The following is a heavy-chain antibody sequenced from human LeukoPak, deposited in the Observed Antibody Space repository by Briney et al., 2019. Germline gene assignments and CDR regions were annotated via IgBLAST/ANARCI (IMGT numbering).Heavy chain of an antibody. CDR3: ARRPFGSGSYY. D-gene: IGHD3-10*01. V-gene: IGHV4-39*01. CDR1: GFTFSKCSMK. CDR2: IYYSGST. J-gene: IGHJ4*02. Sequence: GSLRLSCAVSGFTFSKCSMKWVRQAPGKGLEWIGSIYYSGSTYYNPSLKSRVTISVDTSKNQFSLKLSSVTAADTAVYYCARRPFGSGSYYWGQGTLVTVSS.